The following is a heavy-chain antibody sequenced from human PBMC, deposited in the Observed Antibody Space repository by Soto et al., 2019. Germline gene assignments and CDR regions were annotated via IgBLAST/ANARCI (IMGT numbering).Heavy chain of an antibody. CDR1: GFTFSSYG. CDR3: ARAYQDIVVVPAATDYYYYYYMDV. V-gene: IGHV3-33*01. Sequence: QVQLVESGGGVVQPGRSLRLSCAASGFTFSSYGMHWVRQAPGKGLGWVAVIGYDGSSKYYADSVKGRFTNSRENSKNTLYLQMNSLRAEDTAVYYCARAYQDIVVVPAATDYYYYYYMDVWGKGTTVTVSS. D-gene: IGHD2-2*01. CDR2: IGYDGSSK. J-gene: IGHJ6*03.